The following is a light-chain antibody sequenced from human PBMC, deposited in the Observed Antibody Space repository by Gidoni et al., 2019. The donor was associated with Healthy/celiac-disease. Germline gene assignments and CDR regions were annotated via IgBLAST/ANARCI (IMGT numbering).Light chain of an antibody. J-gene: IGKJ3*01. CDR1: QGISSY. CDR2: AAS. V-gene: IGKV1-9*01. Sequence: DTQLTQSPSFLSASVGDRVTITCRASQGISSYLAWYQPKPGKAPKLLIYAASTLQSWVPSRFSGSGSGTEFTLTISSLQPEDFATYYSQQLNSYPLTFGPGTKVEIK. CDR3: QQLNSYPLT.